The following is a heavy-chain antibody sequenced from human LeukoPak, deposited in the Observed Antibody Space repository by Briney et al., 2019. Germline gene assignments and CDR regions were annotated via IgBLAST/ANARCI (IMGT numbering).Heavy chain of an antibody. CDR3: AREGYYGSGLYYYYYMDV. Sequence: PGGSLRLSCAASGFTFSSYGMHWVRQAPGKGLEWVSGIGPSGTNTYYADSVKGRFTISRDNAKNSLYLQMNSLRAEDTAVYYCAREGYYGSGLYYYYYMDVWGKGTTVTVSS. CDR1: GFTFSSYG. CDR2: IGPSGTNT. J-gene: IGHJ6*03. V-gene: IGHV3-48*01. D-gene: IGHD3-10*01.